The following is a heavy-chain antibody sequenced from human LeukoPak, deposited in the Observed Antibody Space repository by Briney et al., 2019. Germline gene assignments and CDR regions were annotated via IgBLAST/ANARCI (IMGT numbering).Heavy chain of an antibody. CDR1: GLRFYAHA. CDR3: VKAPYYDFNYSMDV. V-gene: IGHV3-9*01. Sequence: GGSLRLSCAASGLRFYAHAMHWVRQAPAKGLEWVSGISYNSGSVGYADSVRGRFIVSRDNARNLLYLQMNSLRAEDTALYFCVKAPYYDFNYSMDVWGQGTTVIVSS. CDR2: ISYNSGSV. J-gene: IGHJ6*02. D-gene: IGHD3-3*01.